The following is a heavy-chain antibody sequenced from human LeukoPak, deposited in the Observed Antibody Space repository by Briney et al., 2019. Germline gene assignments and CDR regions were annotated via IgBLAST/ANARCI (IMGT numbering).Heavy chain of an antibody. CDR2: IRDDGKSE. J-gene: IGHJ6*03. CDR3: ARDSGMVRGLLTYYYMDV. Sequence: GGSLRLSCAASGLTFSNYGMHWVRQAPGKGLEWVAFIRDDGKSEYYGDSVKGRFTISRDNAKNTLYLQLNSLGSEDTALFYCARDSGMVRGLLTYYYMDVWGQGITVTISS. CDR1: GLTFSNYG. D-gene: IGHD3-10*01. V-gene: IGHV3-30*02.